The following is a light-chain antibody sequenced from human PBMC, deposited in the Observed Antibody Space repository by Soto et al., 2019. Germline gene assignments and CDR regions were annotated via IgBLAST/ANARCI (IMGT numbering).Light chain of an antibody. CDR3: SSYTGSSTFV. J-gene: IGLJ1*01. V-gene: IGLV2-14*01. CDR2: DVN. Sequence: QSALTQPASVSGSPGQSITISCTGTSSDVGGYDYVSWYQQLPGKAPKLLIYDVNNRPSGVSHRFSGSKSGNTASLTISGLQAEDEAAYYCSSYTGSSTFVFGTGTKVTVL. CDR1: SSDVGGYDY.